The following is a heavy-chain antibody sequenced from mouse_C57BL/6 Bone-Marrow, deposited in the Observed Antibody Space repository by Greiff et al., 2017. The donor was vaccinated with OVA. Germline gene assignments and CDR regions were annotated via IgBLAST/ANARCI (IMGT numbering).Heavy chain of an antibody. CDR1: GYTFTDYE. J-gene: IGHJ1*03. D-gene: IGHD2-5*01. CDR3: TRYSNYWFFGYWYFDV. Sequence: QVHVKQSGAELVRPGASVTLSCKASGYTFTDYEMHWVKQTPVHGLEWIGAIDPETGGTAYNQKFKGKAILNADKSSSTAYMELRSLTSEDSAVYYCTRYSNYWFFGYWYFDVWGTGTTVTVSS. V-gene: IGHV1-15*01. CDR2: IDPETGGT.